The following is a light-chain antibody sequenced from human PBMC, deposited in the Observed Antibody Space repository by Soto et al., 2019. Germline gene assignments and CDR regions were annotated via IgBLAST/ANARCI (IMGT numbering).Light chain of an antibody. J-gene: IGKJ3*01. CDR1: QSVSSSY. V-gene: IGKV3-20*01. Sequence: EIVLTQSPGTLSLSPGERATLSCRASQSVSSSYLAWYQQKPGQAPRLLIYGASNRATGIPDRFSGSGSGTDFTLTISRLEPEDFAVYYCQQYGSSPIFSFGSGTKVDIK. CDR3: QQYGSSPIFS. CDR2: GAS.